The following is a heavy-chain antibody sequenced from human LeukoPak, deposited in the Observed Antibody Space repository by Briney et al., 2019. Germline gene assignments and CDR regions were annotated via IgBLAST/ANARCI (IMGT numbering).Heavy chain of an antibody. Sequence: PGGSLRLSCAASGFTFSSYSMNWVRQAPGKGLEWVSSISSSSSYIYYADSVKGRFNIYRGNAKNSLYLQMNSLRAEDTAVYYCARDSERYFDWSLRSYGMDVWGQGTTVTVSS. D-gene: IGHD3-9*01. CDR1: GFTFSSYS. CDR2: ISSSSSYI. J-gene: IGHJ6*02. CDR3: ARDSERYFDWSLRSYGMDV. V-gene: IGHV3-21*01.